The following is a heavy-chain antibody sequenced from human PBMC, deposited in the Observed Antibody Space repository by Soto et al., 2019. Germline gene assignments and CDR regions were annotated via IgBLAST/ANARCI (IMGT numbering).Heavy chain of an antibody. CDR3: ARPKVSYDSSGYPWADASDI. Sequence: GESLKISCKGSGYSVTSYWIGWVRQMPGKGLEWMGIIYPGDSDTRYSPSFQGQVTISADKSISTAYLQWSSLKASDTAMYYCARPKVSYDSSGYPWADASDIWGQGTMVTVSS. D-gene: IGHD3-22*01. V-gene: IGHV5-51*01. J-gene: IGHJ3*02. CDR1: GYSVTSYW. CDR2: IYPGDSDT.